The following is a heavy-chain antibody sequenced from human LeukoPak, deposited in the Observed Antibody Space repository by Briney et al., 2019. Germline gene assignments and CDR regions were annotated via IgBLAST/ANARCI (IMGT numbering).Heavy chain of an antibody. CDR2: FDPEDGET. CDR1: GYTLTELS. CDR3: ARKRGGGGPRPVYYFDY. V-gene: IGHV1-24*01. D-gene: IGHD3-10*01. J-gene: IGHJ4*02. Sequence: ASVKVSCKVSGYTLTELSMHWVRQAPGKGLEWMGGFDPEDGETIYAQKFQGRVTMTEDTSTDTAYMELSSLRSEDTAVYYCARKRGGGGPRPVYYFDYRGQGTLVTVSS.